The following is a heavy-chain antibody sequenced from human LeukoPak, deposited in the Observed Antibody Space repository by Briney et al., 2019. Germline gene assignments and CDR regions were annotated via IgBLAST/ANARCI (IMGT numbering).Heavy chain of an antibody. CDR2: IYHTGST. CDR3: ARGLLGELSWFDP. V-gene: IGHV4-59*02. J-gene: IGHJ5*02. CDR1: GGSVSDYY. Sequence: PSETLSLTCTISGGSVSDYYWSWIRQSPGKGLEWIGYIYHTGSTNYNPSLKSRVTISVDTSKNQFSLKLSSVTAADTAVYYCARGLLGELSWFDPWGQGTLVTVSS. D-gene: IGHD3-10*01.